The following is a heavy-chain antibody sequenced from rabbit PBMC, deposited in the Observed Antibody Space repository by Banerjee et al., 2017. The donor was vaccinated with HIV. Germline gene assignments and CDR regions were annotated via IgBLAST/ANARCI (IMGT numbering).Heavy chain of an antibody. V-gene: IGHV1S45*01. D-gene: IGHD8-1*01. CDR2: IDTASSGTT. CDR3: ARDDPISSYISFNL. CDR1: GFSFSSNYW. J-gene: IGHJ4*01. Sequence: QEQLEESGGDLVKPEGSLTLTCTASGFSFSSNYWICWVRQAPGKGPEWIACIDTASSGTTYYASWAKGRFTISKTSSTTVTLQMTSLTAADTATYFCARDDPISSYISFNLWGPGTLVTVS.